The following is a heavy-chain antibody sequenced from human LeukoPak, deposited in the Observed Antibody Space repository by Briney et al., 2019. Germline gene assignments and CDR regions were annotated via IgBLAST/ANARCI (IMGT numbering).Heavy chain of an antibody. D-gene: IGHD2-15*01. CDR2: ISWNSGSI. CDR3: AKDKGMVAATGAFDP. Sequence: PGGSLRLSCAASGFTFDDYAMHWVRQAPGKGLEWVSGISWNSGSIGYADSVKGRFTISRDNAKNSLYLRMNSLRAEDTALYYCAKDKGMVAATGAFDPWGQGTLVTVSS. J-gene: IGHJ5*02. V-gene: IGHV3-9*01. CDR1: GFTFDDYA.